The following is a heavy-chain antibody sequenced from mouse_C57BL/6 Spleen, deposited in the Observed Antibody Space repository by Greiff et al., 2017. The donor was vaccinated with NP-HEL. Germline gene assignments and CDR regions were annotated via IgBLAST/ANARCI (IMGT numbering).Heavy chain of an antibody. CDR2: IHPNSGST. CDR1: GYTFTSYW. Sequence: VQLQQPGAELVKPGASVKLSCKASGYTFTSYWMHWVKQRPGQGLEWIGMIHPNSGSTNYNEKFKSKATLTVDKSSSTAYMQLSSLTSEDSAVYYCARVSDYYGSSYYAMDYWGQGTSVTVSS. CDR3: ARVSDYYGSSYYAMDY. J-gene: IGHJ4*01. V-gene: IGHV1-64*01. D-gene: IGHD1-1*01.